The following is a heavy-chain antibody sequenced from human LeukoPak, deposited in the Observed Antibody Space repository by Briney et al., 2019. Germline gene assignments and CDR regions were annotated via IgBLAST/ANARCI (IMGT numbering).Heavy chain of an antibody. Sequence: PEGSLRLSCAASGFTFSNYWMTWVRQAPGKGLEWVANIKQGGSEKYYVDSVKGRFTISRDNAKSSLYLQMNSLRAEDTAVYYCARESDSSGFGAFDIWGQGTMVTVSS. CDR1: GFTFSNYW. CDR2: IKQGGSEK. D-gene: IGHD3-22*01. J-gene: IGHJ3*02. CDR3: ARESDSSGFGAFDI. V-gene: IGHV3-7*04.